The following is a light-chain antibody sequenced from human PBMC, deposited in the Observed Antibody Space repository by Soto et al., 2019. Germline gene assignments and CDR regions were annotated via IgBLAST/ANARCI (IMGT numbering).Light chain of an antibody. J-gene: IGKJ1*01. V-gene: IGKV3-20*01. CDR2: GAS. CDR3: QQYGSSWT. Sequence: IVLTQSPGTLSLSPGERATLSCRASQSVSSSYLAWYQQKPGQAPRLLIYGASSRATGIPDRFSGSGSGTDFALTSSRLEPGGFAVYYCQQYGSSWTFGQGTKVEIK. CDR1: QSVSSSY.